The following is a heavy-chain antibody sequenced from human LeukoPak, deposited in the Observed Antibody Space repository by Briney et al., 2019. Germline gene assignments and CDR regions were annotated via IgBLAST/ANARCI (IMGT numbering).Heavy chain of an antibody. CDR1: GGPFTGYY. D-gene: IGHD1/OR15-1a*01. J-gene: IGHJ6*02. CDR2: INQSGSA. V-gene: IGHV4-34*01. CDR3: ARTNTVSQYPSSYGMDV. Sequence: PSETLSLTCAVSGGPFTGYYWTWIRQPPGKGLEWIGEINQSGSANYNPSLKSRVTISEDTSKHQFSLILRSVTGADTAMYFCARTNTVSQYPSSYGMDVWGQGATVTVSS.